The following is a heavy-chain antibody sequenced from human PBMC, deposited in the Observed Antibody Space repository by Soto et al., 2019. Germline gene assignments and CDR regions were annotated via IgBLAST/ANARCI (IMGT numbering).Heavy chain of an antibody. J-gene: IGHJ4*02. CDR2: IYYSGNT. Sequence: QVQLQESGPGQVKPSQTLSLTCTVSGCSISSGDSYWSWIRQHPGKGLEWIGYIYYSGNTYYSPSLKCRVSISVDTSKNQFSLRLSSVTAADTAVYYCARDQAYYYGSSGYSGYVALWGQGTLVTVSS. CDR1: GCSISSGDSY. D-gene: IGHD3-22*01. V-gene: IGHV4-31*03. CDR3: ARDQAYYYGSSGYSGYVAL.